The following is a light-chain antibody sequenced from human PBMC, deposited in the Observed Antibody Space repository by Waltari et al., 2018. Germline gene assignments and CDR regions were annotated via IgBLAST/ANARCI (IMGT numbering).Light chain of an antibody. CDR1: QRVGYN. V-gene: IGKV3-15*01. CDR3: QQYNNWQIT. CDR2: GAS. Sequence: EVVMTQSPATLSVSPGERVTLSCRASQRVGYNLAWFQQQPGQAPRLLIYGASTRATYIPDRFSGSGSGTAFTLTISSLQSEDFANYYCQQYNNWQITFGQGTRLDLK. J-gene: IGKJ5*01.